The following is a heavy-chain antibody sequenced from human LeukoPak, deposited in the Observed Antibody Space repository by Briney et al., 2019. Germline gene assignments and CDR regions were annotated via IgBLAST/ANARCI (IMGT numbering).Heavy chain of an antibody. D-gene: IGHD2-2*01. V-gene: IGHV3-23*01. CDR2: ISGSGDTT. CDR1: RLTLSTYA. Sequence: GGSLRLSCTASRLTLSTYAMIWVRQAPGKGLEWVSNISGSGDTTYYTGSVKGRFTISRDNSKNALYLQMSSLRAEDTAVYYCAKSQRNDQQVVQRIDYWGQGTLVTVSS. CDR3: AKSQRNDQQVVQRIDY. J-gene: IGHJ4*02.